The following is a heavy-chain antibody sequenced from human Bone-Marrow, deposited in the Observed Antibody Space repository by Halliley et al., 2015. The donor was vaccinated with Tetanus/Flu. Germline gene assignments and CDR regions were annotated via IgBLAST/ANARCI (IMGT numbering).Heavy chain of an antibody. V-gene: IGHV4-38-2*02. Sequence: TLSLTCDVTGYSISSGHYWGWIRQPLGKTLEWIGSIYHTGSSYYNPSLNGRVTISVDTSKNQFSLKLTSVTAADTALYYCTREGCNNGCSCFSDYWGQGTVVSVSS. CDR2: IYHTGSS. CDR1: GYSISSGHY. J-gene: IGHJ4*02. D-gene: IGHD2-15*01. CDR3: TREGCNNGCSCFSDY.